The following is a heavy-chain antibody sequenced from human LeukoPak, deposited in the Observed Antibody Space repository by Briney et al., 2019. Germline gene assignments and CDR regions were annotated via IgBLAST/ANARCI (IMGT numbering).Heavy chain of an antibody. Sequence: PGGSLRLSCAASGFTFSSYGMHWVRQAPGKGLEWVEFIRYDGSNKYYADSVKGRFTISRDNSKNTLYLQMNSLRAEDTAVYYCANARGGIAVAGTDYWGQGTLVTVSS. CDR3: ANARGGIAVAGTDY. V-gene: IGHV3-30*02. J-gene: IGHJ4*02. D-gene: IGHD6-19*01. CDR2: IRYDGSNK. CDR1: GFTFSSYG.